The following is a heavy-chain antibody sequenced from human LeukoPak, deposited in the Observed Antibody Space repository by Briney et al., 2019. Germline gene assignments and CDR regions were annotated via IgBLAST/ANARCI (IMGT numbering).Heavy chain of an antibody. D-gene: IGHD1-26*01. CDR1: GYTFTSYY. V-gene: IGHV1-46*01. J-gene: IGHJ4*02. Sequence: ASVKVSCKASGYTFTSYYMHWVRQAPGQGLEWMGIINPSGGSTSYAQKFQGRVTMTRDTSISTAYMELSRLRSDDTAMYYCARSVGPSHFDSWGQGTLVTVSS. CDR2: INPSGGST. CDR3: ARSVGPSHFDS.